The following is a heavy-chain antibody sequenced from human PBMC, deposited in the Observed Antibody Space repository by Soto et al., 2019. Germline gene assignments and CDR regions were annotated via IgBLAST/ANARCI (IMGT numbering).Heavy chain of an antibody. CDR2: IYYSGST. CDR3: ARQYIVVVPAGKYNWFDP. CDR1: GGSISSYY. J-gene: IGHJ5*02. Sequence: PSETLSLTCTVSGGSISSYYWSWIRQPPGKGLEWIGYIYYSGSTNYNPSLKSRVTISVDTSKNQFSLKLSSVTAADTAVYYCARQYIVVVPAGKYNWFDPWGQGTLVTVSS. D-gene: IGHD2-2*01. V-gene: IGHV4-59*08.